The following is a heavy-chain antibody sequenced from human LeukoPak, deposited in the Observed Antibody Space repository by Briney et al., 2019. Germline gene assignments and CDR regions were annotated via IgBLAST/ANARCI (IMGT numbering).Heavy chain of an antibody. CDR2: ITPSGGT. D-gene: IGHD5-24*01. Sequence: ASVTVSCKASGYTFTSYAMHWVRQAPGQGLEWMGWITPSGGTNYPQKFQGRVAITRDTSITTAYMDLSRLTSDDTAVYCCARDRYGDGFAHFDYWGQGALVTVSS. CDR1: GYTFTSYA. J-gene: IGHJ4*02. V-gene: IGHV1-2*02. CDR3: ARDRYGDGFAHFDY.